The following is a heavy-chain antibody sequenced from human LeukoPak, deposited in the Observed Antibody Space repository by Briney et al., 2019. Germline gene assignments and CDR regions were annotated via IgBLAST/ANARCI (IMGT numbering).Heavy chain of an antibody. CDR2: MNPNSGNT. CDR1: GGTFSSYA. D-gene: IGHD3-10*01. CDR3: ARGLLWFGDFGKNWFDP. Sequence: GASVKVSCKASGGTFSSYAISWVRQAPGQGLEWMGWMNPNSGNTGYAQKFQGRVTMTRNTSISTAYMELSSLRSEDTAVYYCARGLLWFGDFGKNWFDPWGQGTLVTVSS. V-gene: IGHV1-8*02. J-gene: IGHJ5*02.